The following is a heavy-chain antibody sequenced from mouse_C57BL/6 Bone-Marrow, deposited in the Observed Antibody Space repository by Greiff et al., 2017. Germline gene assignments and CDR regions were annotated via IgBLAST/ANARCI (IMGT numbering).Heavy chain of an antibody. CDR3: ARSNLYYDMDY. D-gene: IGHD6-1*01. CDR1: GYAFSSSW. CDR2: IYPGDGDT. J-gene: IGHJ4*01. V-gene: IGHV1-82*01. Sequence: QVQLKESGPELVKPGASVKISCKASGYAFSSSWMNWVKQRPGKGLEWIGRIYPGDGDTNYNGKFKGKATLTADTSSSTDYMQLSSLTSEDSAVYFCARSNLYYDMDYWGQGTSVTVSS.